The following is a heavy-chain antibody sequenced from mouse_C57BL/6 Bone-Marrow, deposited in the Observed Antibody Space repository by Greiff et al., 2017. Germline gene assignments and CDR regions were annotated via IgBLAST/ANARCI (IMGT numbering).Heavy chain of an antibody. CDR1: GYTFTDYE. V-gene: IGHV1-15*01. J-gene: IGHJ2*01. Sequence: VQLQQSGAELVRPGASVTLSCKASGYTFTDYEMHWVKQTPVHGLEWIGAIDPETGGTAYNQKFKGKAILTADKSSSTAYMELRSLTSEDSAVYYCTRSSYDYGSSYPSFDYWGQGTTLTVSS. CDR2: IDPETGGT. D-gene: IGHD1-1*01. CDR3: TRSSYDYGSSYPSFDY.